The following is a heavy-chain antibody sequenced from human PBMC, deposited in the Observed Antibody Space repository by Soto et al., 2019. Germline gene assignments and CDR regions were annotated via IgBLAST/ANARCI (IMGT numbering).Heavy chain of an antibody. V-gene: IGHV3-30*09. CDR2: ISYDGSNK. CDR3: ARMGLLHGMDV. Sequence: QVQVVESGGGVVQPGRSLRLSCAASGFTFSSYAMHWVRQAPGKGLEWVALISYDGSNKYYADSVKGRFAISRDNSKNTLYLQMNSLRAEDTAVYYCARMGLLHGMDVWGQGTTVTVS. CDR1: GFTFSSYA. J-gene: IGHJ6*02. D-gene: IGHD2-15*01.